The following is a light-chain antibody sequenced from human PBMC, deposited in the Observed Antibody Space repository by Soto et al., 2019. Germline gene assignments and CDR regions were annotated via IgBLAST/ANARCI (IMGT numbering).Light chain of an antibody. V-gene: IGLV7-43*01. CDR1: TCAVTSGYY. Sequence: QAVVTQEPSLTVAPGGTVTLTCASSTCAVTSGYYLNWFQQIPGQAPRALIFSTSPRHSGTPARFSGSILGGTAALTLSGVPPEDEDDYCWPLDCGGVVVFGGGTKLTVL. CDR3: PLDCGGVVV. CDR2: STS. J-gene: IGLJ2*01.